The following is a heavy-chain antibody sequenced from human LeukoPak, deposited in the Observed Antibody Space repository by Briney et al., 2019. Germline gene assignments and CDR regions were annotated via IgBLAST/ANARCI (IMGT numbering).Heavy chain of an antibody. D-gene: IGHD3-10*02. J-gene: IGHJ4*02. CDR3: ARGTMFPYYFDY. CDR2: ISSSSSYI. Sequence: GGSLRLSCAASGFKFSSYSMKWVRQAPGKWLEWVSFISSSSSYIYYADSLKGRFTISRDNAKNSLYLQMNSLRAEDTAVYYCARGTMFPYYFDYWGQGTLVTVSS. V-gene: IGHV3-21*01. CDR1: GFKFSSYS.